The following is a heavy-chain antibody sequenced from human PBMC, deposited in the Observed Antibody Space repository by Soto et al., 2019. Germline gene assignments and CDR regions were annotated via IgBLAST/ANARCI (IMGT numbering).Heavy chain of an antibody. D-gene: IGHD3-3*01. V-gene: IGHV1-46*01. CDR3: ARDRENPFGGRGGMDV. CDR1: GYTFTSYY. CDR2: INPSGGST. Sequence: GASVKVSCKASGYTFTSYYMHWVRQAPGQGLEWMGIINPSGGSTSYAQKFQGRVTMTRDTSTSTVYMELSSLRSEDTAVYYCARDRENPFGGRGGMDVWGQGTTVTVSS. J-gene: IGHJ6*02.